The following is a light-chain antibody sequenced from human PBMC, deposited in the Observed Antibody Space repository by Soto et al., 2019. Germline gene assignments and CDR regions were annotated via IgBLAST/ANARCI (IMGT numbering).Light chain of an antibody. CDR3: QQWSKGPSLT. V-gene: IGKV3D-20*02. Sequence: IVLTQSPGTLSLSPGESVTLSCRASQSVGRDYLAWFQHKPGQAPRLLVHHASTRATGVPDRFSGSGSGTDFTFTVSRLEPEDFAVYYCQQWSKGPSLTFGGGTKVDIK. J-gene: IGKJ4*01. CDR2: HAS. CDR1: QSVGRDY.